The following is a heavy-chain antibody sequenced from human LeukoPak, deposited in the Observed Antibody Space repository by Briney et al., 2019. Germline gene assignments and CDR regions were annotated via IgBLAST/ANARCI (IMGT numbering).Heavy chain of an antibody. CDR1: GYTFSSYG. CDR2: INAYTGNT. Sequence: ASVKVSCKASGYTFSSYGISWARQAPGQGLEWIGWINAYTGNTHYTQDLQGRVTMTTDTSTSTAYMELRSLRSDDTAVYYCARIATNRGYSYGRLYYYGMDVWGQGTTVTVSS. J-gene: IGHJ6*02. V-gene: IGHV1-18*01. D-gene: IGHD5-18*01. CDR3: ARIATNRGYSYGRLYYYGMDV.